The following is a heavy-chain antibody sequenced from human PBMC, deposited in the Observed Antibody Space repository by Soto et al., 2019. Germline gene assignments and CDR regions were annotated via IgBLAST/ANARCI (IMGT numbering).Heavy chain of an antibody. V-gene: IGHV3-23*01. J-gene: IGHJ6*03. Sequence: LRLSCAASGFTFSSYAMSWVRQAPGKGLEWVSAISGSGGSTYYADSVKGRFTISRDNSKNTLYLQMNSLRAEDTAVYYCAKYYDFWSGYSRYMDVWGKGTTVTVSS. CDR3: AKYYDFWSGYSRYMDV. CDR2: ISGSGGST. D-gene: IGHD3-3*01. CDR1: GFTFSSYA.